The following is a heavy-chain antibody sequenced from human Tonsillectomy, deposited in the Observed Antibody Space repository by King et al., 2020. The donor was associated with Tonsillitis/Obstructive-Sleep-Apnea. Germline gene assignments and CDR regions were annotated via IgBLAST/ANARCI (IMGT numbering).Heavy chain of an antibody. Sequence: VQLVESGGGVVQPGRSLRLSCAASGFTFSSYGMHWVRQAPGKGLEWVAVISYDGSKKNYADSVKGRFTISRDNSKNTLYLQMNSLRAEDTAVYYCAKSPTGYSSGWYLDYWGQGTLVTVSS. CDR3: AKSPTGYSSGWYLDY. V-gene: IGHV3-30*18. CDR1: GFTFSSYG. D-gene: IGHD6-19*01. J-gene: IGHJ4*02. CDR2: ISYDGSKK.